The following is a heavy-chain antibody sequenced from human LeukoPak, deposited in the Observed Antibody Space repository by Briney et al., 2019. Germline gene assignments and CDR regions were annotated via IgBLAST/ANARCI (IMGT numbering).Heavy chain of an antibody. J-gene: IGHJ6*02. CDR3: ARVTYYYDSSGYSRLDYYYGMDV. D-gene: IGHD3-22*01. CDR1: GYTFTNYG. V-gene: IGHV1-18*01. CDR2: ISAYNGNT. Sequence: GASVKVSCKASGYTFTNYGISWVRQAPGQGLEWMGWISAYNGNTNYAQKLQGRVTMTTDTSTSTAYMELRSLRSDDTAVYYCARVTYYYDSSGYSRLDYYYGMDVWGQGTTVTVSS.